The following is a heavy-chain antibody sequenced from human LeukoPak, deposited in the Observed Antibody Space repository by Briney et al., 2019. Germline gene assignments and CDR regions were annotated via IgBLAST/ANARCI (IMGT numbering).Heavy chain of an antibody. CDR1: GGTSSSYA. CDR3: ARTGTYGSGSYYNY. D-gene: IGHD3-10*01. J-gene: IGHJ4*02. V-gene: IGHV1-69*13. CDR2: IIPIFGTA. Sequence: SVKVSCKASGGTSSSYAISWVRQAPGQGLEWMGGIIPIFGTANYAQKFQGRVTITADESTSTAYMELSSLRSEDTAVYYCARTGTYGSGSYYNYWGQGTLVTVSS.